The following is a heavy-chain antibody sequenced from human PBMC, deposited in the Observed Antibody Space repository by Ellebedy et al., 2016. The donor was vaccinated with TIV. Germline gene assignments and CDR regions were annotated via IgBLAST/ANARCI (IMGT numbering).Heavy chain of an antibody. CDR3: ARTVSYSSGWYGY. J-gene: IGHJ4*02. CDR2: IIPILGIA. CDR1: GGTFSNYV. Sequence: AASVKVSCKASGGTFSNYVISWVRQAPGQGLEWMGRIIPILGIANYAQKFQGRVIITADKSTSTAYMELSSLRTEDTAVFYCARTVSYSSGWYGYWGQGTLVTVSS. V-gene: IGHV1-69*04. D-gene: IGHD6-19*01.